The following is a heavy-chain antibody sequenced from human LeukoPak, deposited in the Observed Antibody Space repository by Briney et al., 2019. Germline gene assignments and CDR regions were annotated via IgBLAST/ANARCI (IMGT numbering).Heavy chain of an antibody. V-gene: IGHV1-18*01. Sequence: ASVKVSCKVSGYTLTELSMHWVRQAPGQGLEWMGWISAYNGNTNYAQKPQGRVTMTTDTSTSTAYMELRSLRSDDTAVYYCARVEDSGSYCGGGRIGNWFDPWGQGTLVTVSS. CDR3: ARVEDSGSYCGGGRIGNWFDP. CDR1: GYTLTELS. J-gene: IGHJ5*02. CDR2: ISAYNGNT. D-gene: IGHD1-26*01.